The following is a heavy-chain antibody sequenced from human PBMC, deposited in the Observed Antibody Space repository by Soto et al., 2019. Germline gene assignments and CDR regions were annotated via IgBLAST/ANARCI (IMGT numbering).Heavy chain of an antibody. CDR1: GGTFSSYA. CDR3: AEGGYCSGGSCYSLEVYYYYGTDV. CDR2: IIPIFGTA. Sequence: SVKVSCKASGGTFSSYAISWVRQAPGQGLEWMGGIIPIFGTANYAQKFQGRVTITADESTSTAYMELSSLRSEDTAVYYCAEGGYCSGGSCYSLEVYYYYGTDVWGQGTTVTVSS. J-gene: IGHJ6*02. V-gene: IGHV1-69*13. D-gene: IGHD2-15*01.